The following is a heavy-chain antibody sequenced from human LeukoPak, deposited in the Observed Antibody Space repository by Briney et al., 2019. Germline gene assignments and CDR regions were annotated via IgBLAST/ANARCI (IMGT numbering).Heavy chain of an antibody. J-gene: IGHJ4*02. Sequence: GGSLRLSCAASGFTFSSYAMSWVRQAPGKGLEWVSAISGSGGSTYYADSVRGRFTIPRDNSKNTLYLQMNSLRAEDTAVYYCAKKTWVVVPAAAAILNYWGQGTLVTVSS. CDR3: AKKTWVVVPAAAAILNY. D-gene: IGHD2-2*01. V-gene: IGHV3-23*01. CDR2: ISGSGGST. CDR1: GFTFSSYA.